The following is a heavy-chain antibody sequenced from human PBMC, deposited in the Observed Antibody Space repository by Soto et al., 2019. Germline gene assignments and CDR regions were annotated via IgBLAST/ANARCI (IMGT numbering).Heavy chain of an antibody. CDR3: AREVQVHTPAFVY. Sequence: QVQLVQSGAEMKKPGSSVKVSCQSSGGTFNTYAMNWVRQAPGQGPEWMGDISPMFGAANYAPKFQVRVTITADESTRTSYMQLGSLTSADTALYFCAREVQVHTPAFVYWGQGTLVTVSS. CDR2: ISPMFGAA. V-gene: IGHV1-69*19. D-gene: IGHD3-10*01. CDR1: GGTFNTYA. J-gene: IGHJ4*02.